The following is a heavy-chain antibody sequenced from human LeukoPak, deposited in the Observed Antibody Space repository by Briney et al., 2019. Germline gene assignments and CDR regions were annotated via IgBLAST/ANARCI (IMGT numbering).Heavy chain of an antibody. D-gene: IGHD3-10*01. CDR1: GDSINNYH. CDR3: ARREVRGSRFEY. Sequence: SETPSLTCTVSGDSINNYHWSWIRRPPGKGLEWIGYIYYSGSTNYNPSLKSRVTLSVDTSKNQFSLKLSSVTAADTAFYYCARREVRGSRFEYWGQGILVTVSS. CDR2: IYYSGST. J-gene: IGHJ4*02. V-gene: IGHV4-59*08.